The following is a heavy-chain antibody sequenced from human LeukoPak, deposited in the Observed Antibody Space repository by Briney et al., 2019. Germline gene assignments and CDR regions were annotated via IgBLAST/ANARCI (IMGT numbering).Heavy chain of an antibody. CDR2: ISYDGSLK. CDR3: AKDRVSMVRGVYYYYYYMDV. D-gene: IGHD3-10*01. V-gene: IGHV3-30-3*01. Sequence: GGSLRLSCAASRFIFNNYAMHWVRHAPGKGLEWVAVISYDGSLKYYVDSVKGRFTISRDNSKNTLFLQMNSLRTEDTAVYYCAKDRVSMVRGVYYYYYYMDVWGKGTTVTVSS. CDR1: RFIFNNYA. J-gene: IGHJ6*03.